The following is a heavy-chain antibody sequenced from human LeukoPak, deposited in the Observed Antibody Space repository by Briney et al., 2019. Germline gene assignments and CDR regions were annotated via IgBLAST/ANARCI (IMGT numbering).Heavy chain of an antibody. CDR3: ARVATGKGYPFDY. D-gene: IGHD1-1*01. J-gene: IGHJ4*02. V-gene: IGHV4-39*07. CDR2: IHSSGST. CDR1: GASISNSSNF. Sequence: SETLSLTCTVSGASISNSSNFWGWIRQPPGKGLEWLGSIHSSGSTFYNPSLKSRVTISVDTSKNQFSLKLTSVPAADTAVYYCARVATGKGYPFDYWGQGTLVTVSS.